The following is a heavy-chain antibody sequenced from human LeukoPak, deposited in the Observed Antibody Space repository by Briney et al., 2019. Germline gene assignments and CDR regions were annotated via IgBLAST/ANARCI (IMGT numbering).Heavy chain of an antibody. D-gene: IGHD3-22*01. J-gene: IGHJ4*02. CDR3: AKDYYYDSSGYFDY. CDR1: GFTFSSYA. CDR2: ISGSGGST. V-gene: IGHV3-23*01. Sequence: GGFLRLSCVASGFTFSSYAMSWVRQAPGKGLEWVSAISGSGGSTYYADSVKGRFTISRDNSKNTLYLQMNSLRAEDTAVYYCAKDYYYDSSGYFDYWGQGTLVTVSS.